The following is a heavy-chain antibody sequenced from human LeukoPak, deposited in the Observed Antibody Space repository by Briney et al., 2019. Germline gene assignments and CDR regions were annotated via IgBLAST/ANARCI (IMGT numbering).Heavy chain of an antibody. CDR1: GFTFISYA. V-gene: IGHV3-30*01. CDR3: ARGGSEYSSSFFDY. D-gene: IGHD6-6*01. J-gene: IGHJ4*02. CDR2: LSYDGSNK. Sequence: GGSLRLSCAASGFTFISYAMHWVRQAPGKGLEWVAVLSYDGSNKYYADSVKGRFSISRDNSKNTLYLQMNSLRAEDTAVYYRARGGSEYSSSFFDYWGQGTLVTVSS.